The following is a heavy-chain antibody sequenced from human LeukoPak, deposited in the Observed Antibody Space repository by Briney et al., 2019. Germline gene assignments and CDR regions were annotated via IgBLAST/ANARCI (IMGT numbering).Heavy chain of an antibody. D-gene: IGHD1-1*01. CDR3: AKNELGPFDI. CDR2: ISWNSGSI. CDR1: GFAFDGYA. J-gene: IGHJ3*02. V-gene: IGHV3-9*01. Sequence: GGSLRLSCAASGFAFDGYAMHWVRQAPGTGLEWVSTISWNSGSIGYADSVKGRFTISRDNAKNSLYLQMNSLRPEDTALYYCAKNELGPFDIWGQGTMVTVSS.